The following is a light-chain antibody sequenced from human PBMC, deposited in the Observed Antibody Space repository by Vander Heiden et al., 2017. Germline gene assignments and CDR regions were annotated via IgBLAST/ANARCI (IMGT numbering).Light chain of an antibody. CDR2: LNSDGRN. J-gene: IGLJ2*01. V-gene: IGLV4-69*01. CDR3: QTWGTSIVV. Sequence: QLVLPQSPSASASLRAPLKLTRTLSSVYTSYPIAWHQQQPEKGPRYLMKLNSDGRNSKGGGIPDRFSGSSSEAERFLTISSLQSEDEADYCCQTWGTSIVVFGRGTKLTVL. CDR1: SVYTSYP.